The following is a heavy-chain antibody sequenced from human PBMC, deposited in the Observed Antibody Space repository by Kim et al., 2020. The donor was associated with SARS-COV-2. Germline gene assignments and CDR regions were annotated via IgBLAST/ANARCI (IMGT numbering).Heavy chain of an antibody. D-gene: IGHD3-10*01. V-gene: IGHV4-34*01. CDR2: INHSGST. CDR1: GGSFSGYY. CDR3: ARGRRLLWFGELFRWFDP. Sequence: SETLSLTCAVYGGSFSGYYWSWIRQPPGKGLEWIGEINHSGSTNYNPSLKSRVTISVDTSKNQFSLKLSSVTAADTAVYYCARGRRLLWFGELFRWFDPWGQGTLVTVSS. J-gene: IGHJ5*02.